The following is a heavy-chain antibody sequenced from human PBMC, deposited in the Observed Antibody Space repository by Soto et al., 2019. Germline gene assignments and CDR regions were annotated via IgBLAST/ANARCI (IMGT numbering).Heavy chain of an antibody. CDR2: IVPIFGTT. CDR3: ARDEGSTTPFDY. CDR1: GGSFSSYT. Sequence: QVQLVQSGAEVRKPGSSVKVSCKASGGSFSSYTINWVRKAPGQGLEWMGGIVPIFGTTYYAQNFQGRVTITADKSTSTVYMELSRLRSEDTALFYCARDEGSTTPFDYWGQGTLVTVSS. V-gene: IGHV1-69*06. J-gene: IGHJ4*02. D-gene: IGHD5-12*01.